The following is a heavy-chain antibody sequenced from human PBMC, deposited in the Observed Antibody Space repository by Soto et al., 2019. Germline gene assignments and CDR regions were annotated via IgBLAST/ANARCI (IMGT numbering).Heavy chain of an antibody. D-gene: IGHD3-16*01. CDR3: ARGTSRGYFDY. J-gene: IGHJ4*02. CDR2: IKQDGSEQ. Sequence: GGSLRPSCAASGFTFSSYWMSWFRQAPGKGLEWVANIKQDGSEQYYVDSVKGRITISRDNAKNSLYLQMNSLRDEDTAVYYCARGTSRGYFDYWGQGTLVTVSS. V-gene: IGHV3-7*03. CDR1: GFTFSSYW.